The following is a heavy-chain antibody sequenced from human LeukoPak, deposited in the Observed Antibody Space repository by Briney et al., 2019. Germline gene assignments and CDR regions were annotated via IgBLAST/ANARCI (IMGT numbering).Heavy chain of an antibody. D-gene: IGHD2-8*01. CDR2: INSRGDT. CDR1: GGSIRSYH. V-gene: IGHV4-59*08. Sequence: KPSETLSLTCTVSGGSIRSYHWSWIRQSPGKALEWIAYINSRGDTKYNPSFKSRVTISMDTPKNKFSLKVSSVTDADTALYFCARTTSNGSADYWGQGTQVTVSA. CDR3: ARTTSNGSADY. J-gene: IGHJ4*02.